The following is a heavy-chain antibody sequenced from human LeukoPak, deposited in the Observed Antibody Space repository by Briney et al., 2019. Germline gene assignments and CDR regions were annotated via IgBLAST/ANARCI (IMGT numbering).Heavy chain of an antibody. Sequence: SQTLSLTCTVSGGSIGSGGYYWSWIRQHPGKGLEWIGYIYYSGSTYYNPSLKSRVTISVDTSKNQFSLKLSSVTAADTAVYYCASGPRNWFDPWGQGTLVTVSS. CDR3: ASGPRNWFDP. J-gene: IGHJ5*02. CDR1: GGSIGSGGYY. CDR2: IYYSGST. V-gene: IGHV4-31*03.